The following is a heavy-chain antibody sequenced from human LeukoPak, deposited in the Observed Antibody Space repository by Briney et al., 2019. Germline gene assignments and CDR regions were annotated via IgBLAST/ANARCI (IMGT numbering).Heavy chain of an antibody. CDR1: DDSITMYY. J-gene: IGHJ6*03. CDR2: VEHTGST. V-gene: IGHV4-59*01. D-gene: IGHD1-1*01. Sequence: PSETLSLTCSVSDDSITMYYWTWIRQPPGKGLEWIGYVEHTGSTNFNPSLNGRVSISRDTTNNLFSLRLRSVTAADTAVYFCARGRVSSSTWYSTYYYYFYMDVWGKGTTVTVSS. CDR3: ARGRVSSSTWYSTYYYYFYMDV.